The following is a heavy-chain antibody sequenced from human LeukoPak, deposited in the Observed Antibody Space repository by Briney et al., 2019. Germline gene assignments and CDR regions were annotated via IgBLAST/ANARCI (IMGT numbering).Heavy chain of an antibody. CDR2: LYHTGSA. Sequence: SETLSLTCAVSGGSISSGRYSWSWIRQPPGKGLEWIGYLYHTGSAYYNPSLQSRVTISVDMSKNQVSLNLTSVTAADTAVYYCSRESGPFSPFGFWGQGTLVTVSS. V-gene: IGHV4-30-2*01. CDR3: SRESGPFSPFGF. CDR1: GGSISSGRYS. J-gene: IGHJ4*02. D-gene: IGHD1-26*01.